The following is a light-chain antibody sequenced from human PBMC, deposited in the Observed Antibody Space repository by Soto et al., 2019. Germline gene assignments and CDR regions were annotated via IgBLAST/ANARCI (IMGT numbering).Light chain of an antibody. CDR1: QDISSH. CDR3: QQVKTYPLT. J-gene: IGKJ4*01. V-gene: IGKV1-9*01. Sequence: DIQLTQSPSFLSASVGDRVTITCRASQDISSHFAWYQQKPGKAPKLLIYAASTLQSGVTSGFGGSGSGTEFTLTITSLQPEDFATYYCQQVKTYPLTFGGGTKVEIK. CDR2: AAS.